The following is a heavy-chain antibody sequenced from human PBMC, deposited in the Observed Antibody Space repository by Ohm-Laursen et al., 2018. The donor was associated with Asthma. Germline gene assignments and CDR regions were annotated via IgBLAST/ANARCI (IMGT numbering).Heavy chain of an antibody. CDR1: GGTFSSYA. V-gene: IGHV1-69*01. CDR3: ARTLYRRAITNWFDP. CDR2: IIPIFGTA. Sequence: SSVKVSCKASGGTFSSYAISWVRQAPGQGLEWMGGIIPIFGTANYAQKFQGRVTITADESTSTAYMELSSLRSEDTAVYYCARTLYRRAITNWFDPWGQGTLVTVSS. D-gene: IGHD3-16*02. J-gene: IGHJ5*02.